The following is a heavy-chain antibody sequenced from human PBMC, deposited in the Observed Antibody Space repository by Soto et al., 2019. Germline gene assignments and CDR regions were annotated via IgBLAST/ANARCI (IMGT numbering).Heavy chain of an antibody. J-gene: IGHJ4*02. Sequence: PGGSLRLSCAASGFTFTMYSMNWVRQAPGKGLEWASSISSTTNYIYYGDSMKGRFTISRDNAKNSLYLEMNSLRAEDTAVYYCARESEDLTSNFDYWGQGTLVTVSS. CDR1: GFTFTMYS. V-gene: IGHV3-21*06. CDR2: ISSTTNYI. CDR3: ARESEDLTSNFDY.